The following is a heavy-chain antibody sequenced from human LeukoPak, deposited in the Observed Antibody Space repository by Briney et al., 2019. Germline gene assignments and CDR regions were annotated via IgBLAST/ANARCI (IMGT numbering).Heavy chain of an antibody. Sequence: GGSLSLSCAASGFTFRSYWMSWVRQAPGKGLEWVANIKQDGSEKYYVDSVKGRFTISRDNAKNSLYLQMNSLRAEDTAVYYCARDKVVGTTDFDYWGHGSLVTSPQ. D-gene: IGHD1-26*01. CDR3: ARDKVVGTTDFDY. J-gene: IGHJ4*01. CDR1: GFTFRSYW. CDR2: IKQDGSEK. V-gene: IGHV3-7*01.